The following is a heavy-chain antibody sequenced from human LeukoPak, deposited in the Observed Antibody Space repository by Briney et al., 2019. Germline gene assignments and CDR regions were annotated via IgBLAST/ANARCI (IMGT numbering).Heavy chain of an antibody. V-gene: IGHV1-2*02. CDR1: GYTFTGYY. J-gene: IGHJ4*02. CDR2: INPNSGGT. Sequence: ASVKVSCKASGYTFTGYYMHWVRQAPGQGLEWMGWINPNSGGTDYAQKFQGRVTMTRDTSISTAYMELSRLRSDDTAVYYCARDRAYCGGDCYSVLGRYYFYYWGQGTLVTVSS. CDR3: ARDRAYCGGDCYSVLGRYYFYY. D-gene: IGHD2-21*02.